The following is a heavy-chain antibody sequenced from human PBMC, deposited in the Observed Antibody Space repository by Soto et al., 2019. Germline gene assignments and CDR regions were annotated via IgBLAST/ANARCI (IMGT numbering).Heavy chain of an antibody. J-gene: IGHJ4*02. CDR1: GYMFTKSA. CDR3: ARHRFNYYDNTVYYYFDY. Sequence: ASVKVSCKASGYMFTKSAMHWVRQAPGQRLEWMGWISGDSGNTKYSPKLQDRVTITRDTSRNTAYMELRSLRSDDTAVYYCARHRFNYYDNTVYYYFDYWGQGTLVTVSS. V-gene: IGHV1-3*01. CDR2: ISGDSGNT. D-gene: IGHD3-22*01.